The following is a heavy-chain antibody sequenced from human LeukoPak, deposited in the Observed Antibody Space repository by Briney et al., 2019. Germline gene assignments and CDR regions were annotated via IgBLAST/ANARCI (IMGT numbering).Heavy chain of an antibody. D-gene: IGHD6-19*01. CDR2: ISYDGSNK. CDR1: GFTMSNYG. J-gene: IGHJ4*02. CDR3: ARDYEDSSGWYEGIFDY. Sequence: GGSLRLSCAASGFTMSNYGVSWVRQAPGKGLEWVAVISYDGSNKYYADSVKGRFTISRDNSKNTLYLQMNSLRAEDTAVYYCARDYEDSSGWYEGIFDYWGQGTLVTVSS. V-gene: IGHV3-30*03.